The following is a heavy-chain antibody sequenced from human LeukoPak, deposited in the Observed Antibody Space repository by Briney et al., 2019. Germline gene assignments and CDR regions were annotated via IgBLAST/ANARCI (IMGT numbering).Heavy chain of an antibody. CDR3: ARPSRYDFWSGYFDY. J-gene: IGHJ4*02. Sequence: GGSLRLSCAASGLTFSSYWMYWVRQAPGKGLVWFSHINSDGSSIRYADSVKGRFTISRDNSKNTLYLQMNSLRAEDTAVYYCARPSRYDFWSGYFDYWGQGTLVTVSS. D-gene: IGHD3-3*01. CDR1: GLTFSSYW. V-gene: IGHV3-74*01. CDR2: INSDGSSI.